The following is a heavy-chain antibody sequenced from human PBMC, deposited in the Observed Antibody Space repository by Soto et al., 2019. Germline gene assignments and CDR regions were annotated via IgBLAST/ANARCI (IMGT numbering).Heavy chain of an antibody. CDR1: GGTFSNYA. CDR2: IVPIFGTT. Sequence: QVQLVQSGAEVKKPGSSVKVSCKVSGGTFSNYAIDWVRLAPGHGLEWMGGIVPIFGTTYYTQKCQGRATNIADDTTTTADLEMSSLRSEDTAIYYCARVEAVAGLYNYHGLDVWGQGTAGTVSS. J-gene: IGHJ6*02. V-gene: IGHV1-69*12. CDR3: ARVEAVAGLYNYHGLDV. D-gene: IGHD6-19*01.